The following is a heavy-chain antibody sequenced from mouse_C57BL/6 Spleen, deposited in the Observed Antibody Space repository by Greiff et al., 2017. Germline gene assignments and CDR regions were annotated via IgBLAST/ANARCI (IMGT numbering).Heavy chain of an antibody. CDR2: INPSNGGT. D-gene: IGHD1-1*01. Sequence: VQLQQPGTELVKPGASVKLSCKASGYTFTSYWMHWVKQRPGQGLEWIGNINPSNGGTNYNEKFKSKATLTVDKSSSTAYMQLSSLTSEDSAVYYCAREGENYYGSSWFAYWGQGTLVTVSA. V-gene: IGHV1-53*01. CDR1: GYTFTSYW. CDR3: AREGENYYGSSWFAY. J-gene: IGHJ3*01.